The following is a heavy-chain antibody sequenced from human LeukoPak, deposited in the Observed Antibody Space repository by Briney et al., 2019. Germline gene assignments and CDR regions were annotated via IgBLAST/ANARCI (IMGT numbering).Heavy chain of an antibody. CDR3: AKDVAWLRFDD. Sequence: GGSLRLSCAGSGFPFSSHGMNWVRQAPGKGLEWVSGISPGGGPTYYADSVKGRFTISRDDSKNTLYLQMKNLRAEDTAVYYCAKDVAWLRFDDWGQGILVTVSS. CDR2: ISPGGGPT. J-gene: IGHJ4*02. V-gene: IGHV3-23*01. D-gene: IGHD3-3*01. CDR1: GFPFSSHG.